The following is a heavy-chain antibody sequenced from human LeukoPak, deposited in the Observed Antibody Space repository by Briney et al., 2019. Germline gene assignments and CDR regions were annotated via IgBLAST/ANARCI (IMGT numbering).Heavy chain of an antibody. J-gene: IGHJ4*02. Sequence: GGSLRLSCEASGFTFKAYWMSWVRQAPGTGLEWVANIQQDGSERKYVDSVKGRFTISRDNARNSLYLEMNSLRAEDTAVYYCARLRYTYGKNFDYWGQGTLVTVS. CDR2: IQQDGSER. V-gene: IGHV3-7*01. CDR1: GFTFKAYW. CDR3: ARLRYTYGKNFDY. D-gene: IGHD5-18*01.